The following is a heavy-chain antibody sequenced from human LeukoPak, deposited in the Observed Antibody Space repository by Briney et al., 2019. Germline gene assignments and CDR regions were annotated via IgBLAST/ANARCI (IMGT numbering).Heavy chain of an antibody. D-gene: IGHD3-3*01. J-gene: IGHJ5*02. CDR2: IYYSGST. V-gene: IGHV4-59*01. CDR3: ARHYDFWSGYWYNWFDP. Sequence: SETLSLTCTVSGGSISSYYWSWIRQPPGKGLEWIGYIYYSGSTNYNPSLKSRVTISVDTSKNQFSLKLSSVTAADTAVYYCARHYDFWSGYWYNWFDPWGQGTLVTVSS. CDR1: GGSISSYY.